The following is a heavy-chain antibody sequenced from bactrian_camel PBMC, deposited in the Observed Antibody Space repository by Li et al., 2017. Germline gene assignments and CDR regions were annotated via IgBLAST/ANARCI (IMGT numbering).Heavy chain of an antibody. V-gene: IGHV3S53*01. D-gene: IGHD3*01. CDR2: IEFLGRT. CDR3: AASSLYSGSGCYLRAPPYNV. Sequence: HVQLVESGGGSVQAGGSLRLSCAGYTYSTPCLGWFRQAPGKEREGVAAIEFLGRTMYADSVKGRFTISMDKPKNTLYLQMKDLKLEDSAMYYCAASSLYSGSGCYLRAPPYNVWGPGTQVTVS. CDR1: YTYSTPC. J-gene: IGHJ4*01.